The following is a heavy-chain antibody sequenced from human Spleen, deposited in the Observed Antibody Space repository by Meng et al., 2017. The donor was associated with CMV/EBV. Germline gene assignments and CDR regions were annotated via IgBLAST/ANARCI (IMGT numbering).Heavy chain of an antibody. Sequence: ASVQVSCKASGYTFTSYGISWVRQAPGQGLEWMGWISAYNGNTNYAQKLQGRVTMTTDTSTSTAYMELRSLRPDDTAVYYCARGYEGYCSSTSCYSENDYWGQGTRVTVSS. CDR3: ARGYEGYCSSTSCYSENDY. CDR2: ISAYNGNT. V-gene: IGHV1-18*01. J-gene: IGHJ4*02. CDR1: GYTFTSYG. D-gene: IGHD2-2*01.